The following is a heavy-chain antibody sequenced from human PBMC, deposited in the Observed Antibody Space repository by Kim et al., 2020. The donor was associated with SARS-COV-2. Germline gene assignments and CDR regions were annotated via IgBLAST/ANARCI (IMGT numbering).Heavy chain of an antibody. Sequence: SVKVSCKASGGTFSSYAISWVRQAPGQGLEWMGRIIPILGIANYAQKFQGRVTITADKSTSTAYMELSSLRSEDTAVYYCARAGANLYWYFDLWGRGTLVTVSS. CDR3: ARAGANLYWYFDL. CDR1: GGTFSSYA. V-gene: IGHV1-69*04. CDR2: IIPILGIA. J-gene: IGHJ2*01. D-gene: IGHD1-26*01.